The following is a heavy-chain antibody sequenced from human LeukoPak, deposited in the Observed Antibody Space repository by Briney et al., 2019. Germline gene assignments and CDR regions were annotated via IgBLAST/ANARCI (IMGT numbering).Heavy chain of an antibody. CDR3: ARGIHYDILTGSTVDAFDI. CDR1: RYTFTSYY. D-gene: IGHD3-9*01. V-gene: IGHV1-46*01. CDR2: INPTGGST. J-gene: IGHJ3*02. Sequence: ASVKVSCKASRYTFTSYYMHWVRQAPGQGLEWMGIINPTGGSTSYAQKFQGRVTMTRATSTSTVYMELSSLRSEDTAVYYCARGIHYDILTGSTVDAFDIWGQGTMVTVSS.